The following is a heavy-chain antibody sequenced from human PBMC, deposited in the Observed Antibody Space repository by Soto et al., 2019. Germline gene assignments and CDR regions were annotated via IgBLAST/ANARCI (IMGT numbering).Heavy chain of an antibody. CDR1: GFTFSTYW. V-gene: IGHV3-74*01. Sequence: EVHLVESGGGLVQPGGSLRLSCAASGFTFSTYWMHWVRQAPGKGLVWVSRINSDGSSTSYADSVKGRFTISRDNAKNTLYLQINSLRAEDTAVYYCTRVGYSSGYGFWGQGTLVTVSS. CDR2: INSDGSST. CDR3: TRVGYSSGYGF. D-gene: IGHD5-18*01. J-gene: IGHJ4*02.